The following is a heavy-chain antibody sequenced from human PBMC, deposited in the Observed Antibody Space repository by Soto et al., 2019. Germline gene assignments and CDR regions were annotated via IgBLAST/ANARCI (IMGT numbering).Heavy chain of an antibody. Sequence: SETLSLTCAVYGGSSSGYYWSWIRQPPGKGLEWIGEINHSGSTNYNPSLKSRVTISVDTSKNQFSLKLSSVTAADTAVYYCARGRRWPGHYYYGLDVWGQGTTVTVSS. J-gene: IGHJ6*02. CDR3: ARGRRWPGHYYYGLDV. V-gene: IGHV4-34*01. CDR1: GGSSSGYY. CDR2: INHSGST. D-gene: IGHD2-15*01.